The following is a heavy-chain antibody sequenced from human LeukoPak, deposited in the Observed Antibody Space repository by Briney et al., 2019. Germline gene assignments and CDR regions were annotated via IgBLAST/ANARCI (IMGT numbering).Heavy chain of an antibody. V-gene: IGHV4-39*01. J-gene: IGHJ5*02. D-gene: IGHD2-15*01. CDR3: ARQGSLSYCSGGSCWFDP. Sequence: SETLSLTCTVSGGSITTSSYYWGWIRQPPGKGLEWIVSIYYSGSTYSNPSLKSRVTISVDTSKNQFSLKLYSVAAADTAVYHCARQGSLSYCSGGSCWFDPWGQGTLVTVSS. CDR1: GGSITTSSYY. CDR2: IYYSGST.